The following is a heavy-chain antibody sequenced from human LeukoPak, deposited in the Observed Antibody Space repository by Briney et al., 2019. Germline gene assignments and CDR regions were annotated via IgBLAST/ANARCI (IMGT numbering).Heavy chain of an antibody. CDR1: AGTFSSYA. J-gene: IGHJ4*02. D-gene: IGHD5-24*01. CDR3: AYQNEVGGDGYNLAFDY. CDR2: IIPIFGTA. V-gene: IGHV1-69*05. Sequence: SVKVSCKASAGTFSSYAISCLRQAPGQWLEWMGSIIPIFGTAHYAQKFQVRVTITTDESTSKAYMELSSMRSEDTAVYYYAYQNEVGGDGYNLAFDYWGQGTLVTVSS.